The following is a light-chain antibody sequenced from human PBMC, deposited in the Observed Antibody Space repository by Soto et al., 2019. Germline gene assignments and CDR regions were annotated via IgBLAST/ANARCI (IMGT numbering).Light chain of an antibody. J-gene: IGKJ3*01. Sequence: EIVLTQSPGTLSLSPGEGLTLSCRASQSVSSSYLAWYHHKPGQAPRLLIYGASTRATGIPDRFSGSGSGTDFTLTISRLEPEDFAVYYCQQYGRSSFTFGPGTKVDIK. CDR1: QSVSSSY. V-gene: IGKV3-20*01. CDR2: GAS. CDR3: QQYGRSSFT.